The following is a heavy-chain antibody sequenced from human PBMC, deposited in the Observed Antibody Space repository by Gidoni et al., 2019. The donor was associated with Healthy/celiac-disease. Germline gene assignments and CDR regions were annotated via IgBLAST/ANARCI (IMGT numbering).Heavy chain of an antibody. D-gene: IGHD7-27*01. V-gene: IGHV3-21*01. Sequence: EVQLVESGGGLVKPGGSLRLCCAASGFTFSRYSMDWVRQAPGKGLEWVSSISSSSSYIYYADSVKGRVTISRDNAKNSLYLQMNSLRAEDTAVYYCARDPSAGHWGYYGMDVWGQGTTVTVSS. CDR3: ARDPSAGHWGYYGMDV. J-gene: IGHJ6*02. CDR2: ISSSSSYI. CDR1: GFTFSRYS.